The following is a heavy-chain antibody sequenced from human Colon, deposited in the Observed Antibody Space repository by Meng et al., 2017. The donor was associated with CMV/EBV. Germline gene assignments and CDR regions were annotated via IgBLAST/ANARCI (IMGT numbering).Heavy chain of an antibody. CDR2: ITYDGYNK. D-gene: IGHD6-6*01. Sequence: GESLKISCATSGFTFNTYAMHWVRQAPGKGLEWVAVITYDGYNKYYADSVKGRFTISRDSSKNTMFLQVNSLRTEDTAVYYCARSLRDYSTSSNYYYGLDVWGQGTTVTVSS. J-gene: IGHJ6*02. CDR3: ARSLRDYSTSSNYYYGLDV. CDR1: GFTFNTYA. V-gene: IGHV3-30-3*01.